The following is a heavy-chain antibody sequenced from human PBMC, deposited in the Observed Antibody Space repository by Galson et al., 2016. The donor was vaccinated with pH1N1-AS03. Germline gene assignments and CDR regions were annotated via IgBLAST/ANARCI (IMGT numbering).Heavy chain of an antibody. V-gene: IGHV4-59*11. CDR1: GGSMDSHY. D-gene: IGHD3-16*02. Sequence: LSLTCTVSGGSMDSHYWRWIRQSPGKGLEWIACIHSGGTPNFNPSLKRRLIMSLDTSKNQLSLKLSSVTAADTAVYYCARDRYFSGLRYEGWFDPWGPGTLVTVSS. CDR3: ARDRYFSGLRYEGWFDP. J-gene: IGHJ5*02. CDR2: IHSGGTP.